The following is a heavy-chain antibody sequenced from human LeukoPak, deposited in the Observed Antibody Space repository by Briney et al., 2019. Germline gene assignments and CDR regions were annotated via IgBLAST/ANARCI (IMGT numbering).Heavy chain of an antibody. CDR2: IRYDGSNK. J-gene: IGHJ4*02. D-gene: IGHD6-13*01. CDR1: GFTFSSYG. CDR3: AKDMRRGSTLDY. Sequence: GGSLRLSCAASGFTFSSYGMHWVRQAPGKGLEWVAFIRYDGSNKYYADSVKGRFTISRDNSKNTLYLQMNSLRAEDTAVYYCAKDMRRGSTLDYWGQGTLVTVSS. V-gene: IGHV3-30*02.